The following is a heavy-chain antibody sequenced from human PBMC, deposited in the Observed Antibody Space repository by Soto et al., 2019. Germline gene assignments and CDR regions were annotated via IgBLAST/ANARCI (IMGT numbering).Heavy chain of an antibody. Sequence: QVQLVPSGPEVKKTGASVKVSCRASGYFFTSYAIHWVRQAPGPRLEWLGWINAANGHTKYSQNFQGRVIITRDTSANTVYMEVSSLKSGDTAVYYCARGSIAVAGRNQLDYWGQGTRVTVFS. D-gene: IGHD6-19*01. CDR3: ARGSIAVAGRNQLDY. V-gene: IGHV1-3*01. CDR1: GYFFTSYA. CDR2: INAANGHT. J-gene: IGHJ4*02.